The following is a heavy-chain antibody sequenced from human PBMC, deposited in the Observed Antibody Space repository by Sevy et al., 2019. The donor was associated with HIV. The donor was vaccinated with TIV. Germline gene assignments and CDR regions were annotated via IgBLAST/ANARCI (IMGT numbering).Heavy chain of an antibody. D-gene: IGHD3-16*01. J-gene: IGHJ5*02. Sequence: GGSLRLSCAASGFTVSNNYMSWVRQAPGKGLEWVSVIYAGGNIYYADSVKGRFTISRDNSKNTVYLQMNSLRAEETAVYYCAREREGCYDPWGQGTLVTVSS. V-gene: IGHV3-53*01. CDR1: GFTVSNNY. CDR2: IYAGGNI. CDR3: AREREGCYDP.